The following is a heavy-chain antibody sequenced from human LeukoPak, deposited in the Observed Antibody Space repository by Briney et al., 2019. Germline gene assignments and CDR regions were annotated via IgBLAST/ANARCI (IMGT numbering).Heavy chain of an antibody. CDR3: TSTRVAAAGTFDP. CDR1: GFTFSGSA. V-gene: IGHV3-73*01. CDR2: IRSKANSYAT. Sequence: SGGSLRLSCAASGFTFSGSAMHWVRQASGKGLEWVGRIRSKANSYATAYAAPVKGRFTISRDDSKNTAYLQMNSLKTEDTAVYYCTSTRVAAAGTFDPWGQGTLVTVSS. J-gene: IGHJ5*02. D-gene: IGHD6-13*01.